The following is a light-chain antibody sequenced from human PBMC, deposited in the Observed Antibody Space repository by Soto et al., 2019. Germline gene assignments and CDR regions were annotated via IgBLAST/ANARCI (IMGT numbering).Light chain of an antibody. CDR3: SSYAGSYTVV. Sequence: QSALTQPRSVSGSPGQSVTISCTGSSSDVGFYTYVSWYLQHPGKAPKVIIYDVTKRPSGVPDRFSASKSGNTASLTISGLQPEDEADYYCSSYAGSYTVVFGGGTKLTVL. CDR2: DVT. CDR1: SSDVGFYTY. J-gene: IGLJ2*01. V-gene: IGLV2-11*01.